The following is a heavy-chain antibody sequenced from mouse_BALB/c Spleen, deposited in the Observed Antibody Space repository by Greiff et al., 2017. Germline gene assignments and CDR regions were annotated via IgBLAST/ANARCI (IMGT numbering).Heavy chain of an antibody. CDR1: GYTFSSYW. Sequence: QVQLQQSGAELMKPGASVKISCKATGYTFSSYWIEWVKQRPGHGLEWIGEILPGSGSTNYNEKFKGKATFTADTSSNTAYMQLSSLTSEDSAVYYCARRGEIYYGNVYYAMDYWGQGTSVTVSS. V-gene: IGHV1-9*01. CDR2: ILPGSGST. D-gene: IGHD2-1*01. CDR3: ARRGEIYYGNVYYAMDY. J-gene: IGHJ4*01.